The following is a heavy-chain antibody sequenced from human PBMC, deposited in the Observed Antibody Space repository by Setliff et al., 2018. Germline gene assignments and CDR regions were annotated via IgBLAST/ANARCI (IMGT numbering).Heavy chain of an antibody. CDR1: GGSITTGGYY. CDR3: ARAGPTVTFFRVLVISWWDP. D-gene: IGHD3-3*01. CDR2: FHTGGST. Sequence: PSETLSLTCTVSGGSITTGGYYWTWIRQPAGKGLEWIGHFHTGGSTNYNRSLRSRVSISVDTSKNQFSLKLSSVTAADTATYYCARAGPTVTFFRVLVISWWDPWGQGSLVTVSS. V-gene: IGHV4-61*09. J-gene: IGHJ5*02.